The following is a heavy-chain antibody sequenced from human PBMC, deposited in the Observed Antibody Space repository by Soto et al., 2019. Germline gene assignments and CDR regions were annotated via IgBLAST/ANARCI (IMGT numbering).Heavy chain of an antibody. CDR3: ARDWSRYFDSSGLMWFY. D-gene: IGHD3-22*01. CDR2: ISAHNGDT. Sequence: XSVKGSCQASGYTFDYYGISWVRQAPVQGLEWVGWISAHNGDTKYAQNLQGRLTLTTDTSTSTAYMELTSLTSDDTAVYYCARDWSRYFDSSGLMWFYWGQGTLVTVSS. V-gene: IGHV1-18*04. J-gene: IGHJ4*02. CDR1: GYTFDYYG.